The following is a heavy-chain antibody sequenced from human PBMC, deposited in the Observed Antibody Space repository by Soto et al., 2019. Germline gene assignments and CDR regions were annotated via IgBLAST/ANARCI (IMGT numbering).Heavy chain of an antibody. V-gene: IGHV1-69*02. D-gene: IGHD3-9*01. CDR3: ASDINILTGLRSTSDY. CDR1: GGTFSSYT. CDR2: IIPILGIA. J-gene: IGHJ4*02. Sequence: QVQLVQSGAEVKKPGSSVKVSCKASGGTFSSYTISWVRQAPGQGLEWMGRIIPILGIANYAQKFQGRVTITADKSTSTAYMELSSLRSEDTAVYYCASDINILTGLRSTSDYWGQGTLVTVSS.